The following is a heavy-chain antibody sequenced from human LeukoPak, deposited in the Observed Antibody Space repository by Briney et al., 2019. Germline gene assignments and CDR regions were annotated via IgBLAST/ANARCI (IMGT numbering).Heavy chain of an antibody. CDR1: GFTFSSYG. CDR2: ISSSISTI. CDR3: ARPRSGYYSDY. Sequence: GGSLRLSCAASGFTFSSYGMNWVRQAPGKGLEWVSYISSSISTIYYADSVKGRFTISRDNAQNSLYLQMNSLRAEDTAVYYCARPRSGYYSDYWGQGTLVTVSS. J-gene: IGHJ4*02. D-gene: IGHD3-22*01. V-gene: IGHV3-48*04.